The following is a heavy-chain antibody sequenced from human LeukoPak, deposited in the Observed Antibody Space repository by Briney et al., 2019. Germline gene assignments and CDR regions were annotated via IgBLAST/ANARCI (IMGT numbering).Heavy chain of an antibody. CDR2: IYYSGST. CDR1: GGSISSGGYY. V-gene: IGHV4-31*03. Sequence: SQTLSLTCTVSGGSISSGGYYWSWIRQLPGKGLEWIGYIYYSGSTYYNPSLKSRVTISVDTSKNQFSLKLSSVTAADTAVYYCAREGEVREMTTWGQGTLVTVSS. D-gene: IGHD5-24*01. CDR3: AREGEVREMTT. J-gene: IGHJ4*02.